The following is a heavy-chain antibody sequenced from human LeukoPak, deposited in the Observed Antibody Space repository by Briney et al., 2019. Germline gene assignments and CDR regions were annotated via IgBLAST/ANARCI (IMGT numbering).Heavy chain of an antibody. V-gene: IGHV3-23*01. J-gene: IGHJ3*02. CDR2: ISGSGGST. D-gene: IGHD1-14*01. Sequence: GGSLRLSCAASGFTFSSYAMSWVREAPGRGLEWVSAISGSGGSTFYADSVKGRFTISRDNSKITLYLQMNSLRAEDTAVYYCAKGRNLRDAFDIGGQGTMVTVSA. CDR1: GFTFSSYA. CDR3: AKGRNLRDAFDI.